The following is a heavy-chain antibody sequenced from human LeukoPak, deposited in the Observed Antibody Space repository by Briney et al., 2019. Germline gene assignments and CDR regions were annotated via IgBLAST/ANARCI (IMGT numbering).Heavy chain of an antibody. D-gene: IGHD6-19*01. CDR3: RGWTYHYGMDV. CDR2: VYHSGDT. J-gene: IGHJ6*02. CDR1: GGSISTDSYY. Sequence: PSETLSLTCAVSGGSISTDSYYWGWIRRPPGKGLEWIASVYHSGDTYYSSSLKSRVTISVDTSKNQFSLKLTSVTAADTAVYFSRGWTYHYGMDVWGQGTTVTVSS. V-gene: IGHV4-39*01.